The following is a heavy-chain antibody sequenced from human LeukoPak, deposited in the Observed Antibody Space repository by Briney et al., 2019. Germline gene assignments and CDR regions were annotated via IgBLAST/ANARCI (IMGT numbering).Heavy chain of an antibody. V-gene: IGHV4-4*07. J-gene: IGHJ6*03. D-gene: IGHD5-12*01. CDR3: ARVVYSGYDFRGAMDV. Sequence: PSETLSLTCIVSGGSISPYYWSWIRQPAGKGLEWIGRIYSSGSTNHNPSLKSRVTISVDTSKNQFSLKLSSVTAADTAVYYCARVVYSGYDFRGAMDVWGKGTTVTVSS. CDR2: IYSSGST. CDR1: GGSISPYY.